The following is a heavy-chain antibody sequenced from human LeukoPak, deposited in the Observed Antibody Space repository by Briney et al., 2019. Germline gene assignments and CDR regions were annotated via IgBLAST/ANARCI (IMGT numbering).Heavy chain of an antibody. D-gene: IGHD3-10*01. V-gene: IGHV3-30*03. CDR3: ASGSHDYYGSGSLDY. J-gene: IGHJ4*02. CDR2: ISYDGSNK. CDR1: GFTFSVYA. Sequence: PGGSLRLSCAASGFTFSVYAMSWVRQAPGKGLEWVAVISYDGSNKYYADSVKGRFTISRDNSKNTLYLQMNSLRAEDTAVYYCASGSHDYYGSGSLDYWGQGTLVTVSS.